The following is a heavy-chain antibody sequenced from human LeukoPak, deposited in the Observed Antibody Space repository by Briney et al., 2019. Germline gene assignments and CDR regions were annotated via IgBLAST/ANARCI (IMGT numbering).Heavy chain of an antibody. CDR2: IYSGGST. V-gene: IGHV3-66*01. Sequence: GGSLRLSCAASGFTVSSNYMSWVRQAPGKGLEWVSVIYSGGSTYYADSVKGRFTISRDNSKNTLYLQMNSLRAEDTAVYYCAREGHTVTNPFDYWGQGTLVTVSS. CDR1: GFTVSSNY. J-gene: IGHJ4*02. CDR3: AREGHTVTNPFDY. D-gene: IGHD4-17*01.